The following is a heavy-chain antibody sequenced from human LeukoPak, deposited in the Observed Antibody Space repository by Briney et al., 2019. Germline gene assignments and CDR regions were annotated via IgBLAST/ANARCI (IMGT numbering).Heavy chain of an antibody. CDR3: SRATDPDFDY. CDR1: ASTFTSHF. CDR2: IYPGGDYT. Sequence: SVNVSCTASASTFTSHFMPWVRQAPGQGLGRMGIIYPGGDYTNYAQKFQDRGSMTRYTSTTTINMELNRLTLEAPAAAYCSRATDPDFDYWGQGTLVTVSS. J-gene: IGHJ4*02. V-gene: IGHV1-46*01.